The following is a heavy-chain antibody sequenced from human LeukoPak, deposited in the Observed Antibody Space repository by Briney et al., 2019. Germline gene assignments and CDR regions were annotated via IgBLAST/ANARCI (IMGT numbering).Heavy chain of an antibody. CDR3: AKTPDTSGWSRFDY. J-gene: IGHJ4*02. D-gene: IGHD6-19*01. V-gene: IGHV3-66*01. CDR2: IYSGGST. Sequence: PGGSLRLSCTASGFTVSSNYMSWVRQAPGKGLEWVSVIYSGGSTYYADSVKGRFTISRDNSKNTLYLQMNSLRAEDTAVYYCAKTPDTSGWSRFDYWGQGTLVTVSS. CDR1: GFTVSSNY.